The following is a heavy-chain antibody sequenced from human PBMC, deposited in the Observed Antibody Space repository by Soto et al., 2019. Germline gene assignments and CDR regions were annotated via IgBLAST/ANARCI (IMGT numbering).Heavy chain of an antibody. CDR3: ARDVGSGWPHFDY. CDR1: GFTFSSYG. V-gene: IGHV3-33*01. CDR2: IWYDGSNK. J-gene: IGHJ4*02. D-gene: IGHD6-19*01. Sequence: PGGSLRLSCAASGFTFSSYGMHWVRQAPGKGLEWVAVIWYDGSNKYYADSVKGRFTISRDNAKNTLYLQMNSLRAEDTAVYYCARDVGSGWPHFDYWGQGTLVTVSS.